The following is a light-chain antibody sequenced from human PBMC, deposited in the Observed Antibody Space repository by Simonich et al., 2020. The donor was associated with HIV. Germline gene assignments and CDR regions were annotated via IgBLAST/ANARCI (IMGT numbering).Light chain of an antibody. J-gene: IGLJ2*01. CDR2: DIS. CDR1: SSDVGVYNY. CDR3: SSYTSSTTYVL. V-gene: IGLV2-14*01. Sequence: QSALTQPASVSGSPGQSITISCTGTSSDVGVYNYVSWYQQHPGKAPQLMIYDISKRPSGVSNRFSGSKAGNTASLTISGLQAEDEADYYCSSYTSSTTYVLFGGGTKLTVL.